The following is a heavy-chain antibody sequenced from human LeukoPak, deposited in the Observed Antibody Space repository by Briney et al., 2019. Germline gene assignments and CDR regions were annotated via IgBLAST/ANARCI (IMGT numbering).Heavy chain of an antibody. CDR1: GGSISSYY. CDR2: IATSGST. J-gene: IGHJ6*03. V-gene: IGHV4-4*07. D-gene: IGHD1-26*01. CDR3: AEAGSYLRYYYYYYMDV. Sequence: SETLSLTCTVSGGSISSYYWSWIRQPAGKGLEWIGRIATSGSTNNNPSLKSRVTISVDTSKNQSSLKLSSVTAAAPAVYSFAEAGSYLRYYYYYYMDVWGKGTTVTICS.